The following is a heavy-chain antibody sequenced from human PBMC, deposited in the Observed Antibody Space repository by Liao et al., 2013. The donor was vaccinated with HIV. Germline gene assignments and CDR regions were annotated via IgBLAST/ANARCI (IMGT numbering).Heavy chain of an antibody. CDR1: GASLSYGGYS. Sequence: QLQLQESGSGLVKPSQTLSLTCGVSGASLSYGGYSWSWIRQTPGKGLEWIGYFYHSGTTFYNPSLMSRVSISVDRSRNQFSLRLTSVTAADTAVYFCARAVSSDNYHDAFDFWGRGTMVAVSS. V-gene: IGHV4-30-2*01. CDR2: FYHSGTT. CDR3: ARAVSSDNYHDAFDF. J-gene: IGHJ3*01. D-gene: IGHD6-19*01.